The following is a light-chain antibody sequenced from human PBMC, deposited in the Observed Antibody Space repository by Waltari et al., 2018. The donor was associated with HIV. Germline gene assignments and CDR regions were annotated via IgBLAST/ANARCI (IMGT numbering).Light chain of an antibody. CDR3: QSYDSSLSGPRV. CDR1: SSNIGAGYD. Sequence: QSVLTQPPSVSGAPGQRVTISCTGSSSNIGAGYDVHWYQQLPGTAPKLLIYGNSNRPSGVPDRFSGSKSGTSASLAITGLQAEDEADYYCQSYDSSLSGPRVFGTETKVTVL. V-gene: IGLV1-40*01. CDR2: GNS. J-gene: IGLJ1*01.